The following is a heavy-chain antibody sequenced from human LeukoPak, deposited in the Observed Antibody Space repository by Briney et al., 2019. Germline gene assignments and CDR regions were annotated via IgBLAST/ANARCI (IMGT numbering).Heavy chain of an antibody. CDR3: ARHLVSYYDSSGYWYYYYYYMDV. D-gene: IGHD3-22*01. CDR2: IYHSGST. Sequence: SETLSLTCAVSGYSISSGYYWGWIRPPPGKGLEWIGSIYHSGSTYYNPSLKSRVTISVDTSKNQFSLKLSSVTAADTAVYYCARHLVSYYDSSGYWYYYYYYMDVWGKGTTVTVSS. CDR1: GYSISSGYY. V-gene: IGHV4-38-2*01. J-gene: IGHJ6*03.